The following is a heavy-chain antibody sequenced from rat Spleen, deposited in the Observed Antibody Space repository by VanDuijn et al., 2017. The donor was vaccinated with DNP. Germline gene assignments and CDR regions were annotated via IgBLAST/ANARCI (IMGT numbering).Heavy chain of an antibody. Sequence: EVQLVESGGGLVQPGRSLKLSCAASGFTFSDYAMAWVRQAPKKGLEWVATISYDGSTTYYQDSVKGRFTISRDNAKSTLYLQMDSLRSEDTATYYCASLNNYNWFAYWGQGTLVTVSS. CDR3: ASLNNYNWFAY. D-gene: IGHD1-10*01. V-gene: IGHV5-7*01. CDR1: GFTFSDYA. J-gene: IGHJ3*01. CDR2: ISYDGSTT.